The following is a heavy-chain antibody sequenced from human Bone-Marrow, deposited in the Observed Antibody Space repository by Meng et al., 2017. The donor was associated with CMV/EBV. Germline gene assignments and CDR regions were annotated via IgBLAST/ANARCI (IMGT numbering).Heavy chain of an antibody. Sequence: ASVKVSCKASGYTFTGYYMHWVRQAPGQGLEWMGWINPNSGGTNYAQKFQGRVTMTRDTSISTAYMELSRLRSDDTAVYYCARARYSYGMGDAFDIWGQGTMVTFSS. J-gene: IGHJ3*02. CDR1: GYTFTGYY. D-gene: IGHD5-18*01. CDR2: INPNSGGT. CDR3: ARARYSYGMGDAFDI. V-gene: IGHV1-2*02.